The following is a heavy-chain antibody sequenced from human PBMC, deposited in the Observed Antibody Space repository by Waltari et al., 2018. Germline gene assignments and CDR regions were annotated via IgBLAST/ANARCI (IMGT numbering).Heavy chain of an antibody. D-gene: IGHD4-17*01. Sequence: QVQLQESGPGLVKPSETLSLTCTVSGGSISSYYWSWIRQPPGKGLKWIGYIDYSGSTNHNPSLKRRVSISVDTSKNQFSLKLSSVTAADTAVYYCARLHENDDGGPYYYYGMDVWGQGTTVTVSS. V-gene: IGHV4-59*01. CDR1: GGSISSYY. CDR2: IDYSGST. CDR3: ARLHENDDGGPYYYYGMDV. J-gene: IGHJ6*02.